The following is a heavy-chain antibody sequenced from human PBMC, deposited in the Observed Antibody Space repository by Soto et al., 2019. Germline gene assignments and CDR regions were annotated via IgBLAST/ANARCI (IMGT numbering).Heavy chain of an antibody. J-gene: IGHJ4*02. V-gene: IGHV3-21*01. CDR1: GFTFSTYP. D-gene: IGHD2-15*01. CDR2: ISSSSVYI. CDR3: ARGVLGPAARFDS. Sequence: EVQLVESGGGLVRPGGSLRLSCAASGFTFSTYPMHWVRQAPGKGLQWVSSISSSSVYIYYADSMKGRFNISRANAKKSLYLQMNSQRAEYTAVYYCARGVLGPAARFDSCGQGTQVTVSS.